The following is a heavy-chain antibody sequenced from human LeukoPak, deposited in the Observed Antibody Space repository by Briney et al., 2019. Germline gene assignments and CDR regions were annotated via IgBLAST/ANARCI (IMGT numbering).Heavy chain of an antibody. CDR3: ARDPPAVAANTYG. D-gene: IGHD6-6*01. V-gene: IGHV3-66*01. Sequence: PGGSLRLSCAASGVTVCNNYMNWILQAPGKGLEWVSLIYSGGSTHYADSVKGRFTISRDNSKNTLYLQMNSLRVDDTAVYYCARDPPAVAANTYGWGQGTLVTVSS. CDR2: IYSGGST. CDR1: GVTVCNNY. J-gene: IGHJ4*02.